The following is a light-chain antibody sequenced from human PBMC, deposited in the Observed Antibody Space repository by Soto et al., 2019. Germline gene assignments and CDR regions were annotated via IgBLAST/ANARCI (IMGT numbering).Light chain of an antibody. Sequence: EIVLTQSPGTLSLSPGERATLSCRASQSLNGNPLTWFQQKPGQAPRLLIYSAFNRAPGIPDRFSGSGSGTDFTLTISRLEPEDFAVYYCQHYGFAPYTFGQGTKLEIK. CDR3: QHYGFAPYT. J-gene: IGKJ2*01. CDR2: SAF. V-gene: IGKV3-20*01. CDR1: QSLNGNP.